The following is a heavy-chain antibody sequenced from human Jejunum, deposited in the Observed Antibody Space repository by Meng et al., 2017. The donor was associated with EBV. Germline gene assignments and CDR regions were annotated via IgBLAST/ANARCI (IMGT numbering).Heavy chain of an antibody. CDR1: GFTFTTDA. CDR2: ITGSGGST. Sequence: EVQLLESGGGLVQPWGSLRLSFAASGFTFTTDAMSWVRQAPGKGLEWVSVITGSGGSTYYADSVKGRFTISRDSSKNTLYLQMNSLRAEDTAVYYCAKLVRDWGQGTLVTVSS. D-gene: IGHD2/OR15-2a*01. CDR3: AKLVRD. V-gene: IGHV3-23*01. J-gene: IGHJ4*02.